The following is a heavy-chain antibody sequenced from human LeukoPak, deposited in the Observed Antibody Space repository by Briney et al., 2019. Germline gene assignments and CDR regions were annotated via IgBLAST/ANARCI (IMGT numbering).Heavy chain of an antibody. J-gene: IGHJ4*02. CDR2: ISSSSSYI. Sequence: GGSLRLSCAASGFTFSSYSMNWVRQAPGKGLEWVSSISSSSSYIYYADSVKGRFTISRDTSKSTLYLQMNSLRAEDTAVYYCAKGDKYSSTWGSSRFGRAIDYWGQGTLVTVSS. CDR1: GFTFSSYS. CDR3: AKGDKYSSTWGSSRFGRAIDY. V-gene: IGHV3-21*01. D-gene: IGHD6-13*01.